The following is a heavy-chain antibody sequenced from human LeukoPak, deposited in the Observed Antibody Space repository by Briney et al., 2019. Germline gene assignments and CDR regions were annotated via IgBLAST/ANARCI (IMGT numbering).Heavy chain of an antibody. CDR2: MRNDGTYK. V-gene: IGHV3-30*02. D-gene: IGHD1-20*01. J-gene: IGHJ4*02. Sequence: SGGSLRLSCEASGFTFSDYGMHWVRQAPGKGLEWVSFMRNDGTYKSYADSVKGRFTISRDNSKNTLYLQMNSLRAEDTAVYYCAKDSITGPGGACWGQGTLLTVSS. CDR1: GFTFSDYG. CDR3: AKDSITGPGGAC.